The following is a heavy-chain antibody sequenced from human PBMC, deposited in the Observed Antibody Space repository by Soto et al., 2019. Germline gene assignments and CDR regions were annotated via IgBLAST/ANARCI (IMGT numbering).Heavy chain of an antibody. D-gene: IGHD3-10*01. Sequence: QVQLVESGGGLVKPGGSLRLSCAASGFTFSDFYMTWIRQAPGKGLEWISYISGSGDTIYYADSVKGRFTVSRDNARNSLYLQMNSLRAEDTAVYYCASDPYYYASENWGQGTLVTVSS. CDR3: ASDPYYYASEN. CDR2: ISGSGDTI. CDR1: GFTFSDFY. J-gene: IGHJ4*02. V-gene: IGHV3-11*01.